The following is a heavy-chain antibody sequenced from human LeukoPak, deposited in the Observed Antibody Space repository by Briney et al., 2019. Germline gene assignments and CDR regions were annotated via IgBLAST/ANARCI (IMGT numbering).Heavy chain of an antibody. V-gene: IGHV1-69*13. CDR2: IIPIFGTA. CDR3: EAYYYDSSGYYVDY. J-gene: IGHJ4*02. Sequence: ASVKVSCKASGYTFTSYAISWVRQAPGQGLEWMGGIIPIFGTANYAQKFQGRVTITADESTSTAYMELSSLRSEDTAVYYCEAYYYDSSGYYVDYWGQGTLVTVSS. CDR1: GYTFTSYA. D-gene: IGHD3-22*01.